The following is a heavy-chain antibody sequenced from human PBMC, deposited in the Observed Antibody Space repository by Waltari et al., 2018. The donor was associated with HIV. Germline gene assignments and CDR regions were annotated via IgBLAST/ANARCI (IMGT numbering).Heavy chain of an antibody. CDR2: ISSYNGNT. D-gene: IGHD5-12*01. CDR3: ARGLATVVTSAVDI. Sequence: QVQLVPSGAEVKKPGASVKVSCKASGYTFTSYGISWVRQAPGQGLEWMGWISSYNGNTNYAQKLQGMATRTTDTSTRTAYVDLMSLRSDDTAVYYCARGLATVVTSAVDIWGQGTMVTVSS. J-gene: IGHJ3*02. CDR1: GYTFTSYG. V-gene: IGHV1-18*01.